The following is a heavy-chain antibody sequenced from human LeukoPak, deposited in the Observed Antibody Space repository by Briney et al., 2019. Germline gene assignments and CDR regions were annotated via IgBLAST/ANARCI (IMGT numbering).Heavy chain of an antibody. V-gene: IGHV1-46*01. CDR1: GYTFTSYY. J-gene: IGHJ4*02. Sequence: ASVKVSCKASGYTFTSYYMHWVRQAPGQGLEWMGIINPRGGSTSYGQKFEGRVTMTRDTSTSTVYMELSSLRSEHTAVYYCARDRSYYGSGSSHWGQGTLVTVSS. D-gene: IGHD3-10*01. CDR2: INPRGGST. CDR3: ARDRSYYGSGSSH.